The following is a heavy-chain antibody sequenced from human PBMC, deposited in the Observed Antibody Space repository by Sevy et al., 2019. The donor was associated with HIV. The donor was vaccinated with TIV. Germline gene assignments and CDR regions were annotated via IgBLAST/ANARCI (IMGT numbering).Heavy chain of an antibody. CDR1: GFTFSSYW. Sequence: GGSLRLSFAASGFTFSSYWMSWVRQAPGKGLEWVANIKQDGSEKYYVDSVKGRFTISRDNAKNSLYLQMNSLRAEDTVAYYCVRVICSSTSCYKPVHAFDIWGQGTMVTVSS. J-gene: IGHJ3*02. V-gene: IGHV3-7*01. CDR3: VRVICSSTSCYKPVHAFDI. CDR2: IKQDGSEK. D-gene: IGHD2-2*02.